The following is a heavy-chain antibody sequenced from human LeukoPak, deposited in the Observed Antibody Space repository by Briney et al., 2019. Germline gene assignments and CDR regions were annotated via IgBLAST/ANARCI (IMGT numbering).Heavy chain of an antibody. Sequence: GASVKVSCKASGYTFNAYHIHWVRQAPGQGLEWVGWVNPNSGDTHYAQSFQGRVTMTRDTSISTVYMDMSRLTSDDAAAYYCARGVTETTTGLTKFDPWGQGTLVTVSS. CDR1: GYTFNAYH. D-gene: IGHD1-1*01. V-gene: IGHV1-2*02. CDR2: VNPNSGDT. CDR3: ARGVTETTTGLTKFDP. J-gene: IGHJ5*02.